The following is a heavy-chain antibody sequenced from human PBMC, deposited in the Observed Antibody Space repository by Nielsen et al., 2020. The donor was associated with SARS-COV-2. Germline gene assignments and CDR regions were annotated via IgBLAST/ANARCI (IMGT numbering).Heavy chain of an antibody. V-gene: IGHV5-10-1*01. Sequence: GESLKISCKGSGYSFTSYWISWVRQMPGKGLEWMGRIDPSDSYTNYSPSFQGHVTISADKPISTAYLQWSSLKASDTAMYYCARLGTSYSSGWYNWFDPWGQGTLVTVSS. J-gene: IGHJ5*02. D-gene: IGHD6-19*01. CDR1: GYSFTSYW. CDR3: ARLGTSYSSGWYNWFDP. CDR2: IDPSDSYT.